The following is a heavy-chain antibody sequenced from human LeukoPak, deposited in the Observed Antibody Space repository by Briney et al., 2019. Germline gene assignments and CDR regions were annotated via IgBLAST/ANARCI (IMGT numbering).Heavy chain of an antibody. CDR3: ARVAHYGSGSHWFDP. CDR1: GYTFTGYY. Sequence: GASVKVSCKASGYTFTGYYIHWVRQAPRQGLEWMGWINPNTGGTNYAQKFRGWVTMTRDTSINTAYMELRRLRSDDTAVYYCARVAHYGSGSHWFDPWGQGTLVTVSS. D-gene: IGHD3-10*01. J-gene: IGHJ5*02. CDR2: INPNTGGT. V-gene: IGHV1-2*04.